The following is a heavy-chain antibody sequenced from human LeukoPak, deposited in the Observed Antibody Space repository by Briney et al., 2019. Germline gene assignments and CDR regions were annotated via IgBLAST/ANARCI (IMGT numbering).Heavy chain of an antibody. V-gene: IGHV1-69*06. CDR3: ASPGDYYDSSGFHPYYFDY. CDR2: IIPIFGTA. Sequence: GASVKVSCKASGYTFTGYYMHWVRQAPGQGLEWMGGIIPIFGTANYAQKFQGRVTITADKSTSTAYMELSSLRSEDTAVYYCASPGDYYDSSGFHPYYFDYWGQGTLVTVSS. J-gene: IGHJ4*02. D-gene: IGHD3-22*01. CDR1: GYTFTGYY.